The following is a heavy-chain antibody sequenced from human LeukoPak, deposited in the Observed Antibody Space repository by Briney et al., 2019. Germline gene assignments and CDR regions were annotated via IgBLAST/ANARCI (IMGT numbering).Heavy chain of an antibody. CDR1: GGSISSYY. D-gene: IGHD3-10*01. CDR3: ARDYYGSGFMDV. Sequence: PSETLSLTCTVSGGSISSYYWSWIRQPPGKGLEWIGYIYYSGSTYYNPSLKSRVTISVDTSKNQFSLKLSSVTAADTAVYYCARDYYGSGFMDVWGKGTTVTVSS. J-gene: IGHJ6*04. CDR2: IYYSGST. V-gene: IGHV4-59*01.